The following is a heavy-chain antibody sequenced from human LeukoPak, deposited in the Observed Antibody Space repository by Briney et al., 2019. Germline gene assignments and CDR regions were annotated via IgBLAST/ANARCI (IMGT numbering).Heavy chain of an antibody. D-gene: IGHD6-6*01. J-gene: IGHJ4*02. CDR2: ISGSGGST. Sequence: GGSLRLSCAASGFTFSSYAVSWVRQAPGKGLEWVSAISGSGGSTYYADSVKGRFTISRDNSKNTLYLQMNSLRAEDTAVYYCAKDPAGRGHFDYWGQGTLVTVSS. CDR1: GFTFSSYA. CDR3: AKDPAGRGHFDY. V-gene: IGHV3-23*01.